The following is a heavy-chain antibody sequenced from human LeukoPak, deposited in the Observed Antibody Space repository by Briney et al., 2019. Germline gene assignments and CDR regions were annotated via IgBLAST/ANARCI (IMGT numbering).Heavy chain of an antibody. CDR3: AKDPGSVYFDY. D-gene: IGHD6-25*01. J-gene: IGHJ4*02. CDR1: GFTFSSFG. V-gene: IGHV3-30*02. CDR2: IRYDGNNQ. Sequence: GGSLRLSCAASGFTFSSFGMHWVRQAPGKGLEWVAFIRYDGNNQYYADSVKGRFTISRDDSKNTLYLQMNSLRPEDTAVYYCAKDPGSVYFDYWGQGTLVTVSS.